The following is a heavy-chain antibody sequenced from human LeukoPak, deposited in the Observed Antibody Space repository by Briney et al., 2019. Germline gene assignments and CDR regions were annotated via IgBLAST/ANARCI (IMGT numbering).Heavy chain of an antibody. Sequence: SETLSLTCAVSGGSISSGGYSWSWIRQPPGKGLEWIGYIYHSGSTYYNPSLKSRVTISVDGSKNQFSLKLSSVTAADTAVYYCARPYYYGSGSYAFDIWGQGTMATVSS. CDR3: ARPYYYGSGSYAFDI. CDR2: IYHSGST. J-gene: IGHJ3*02. D-gene: IGHD3-10*01. V-gene: IGHV4-30-2*01. CDR1: GGSISSGGYS.